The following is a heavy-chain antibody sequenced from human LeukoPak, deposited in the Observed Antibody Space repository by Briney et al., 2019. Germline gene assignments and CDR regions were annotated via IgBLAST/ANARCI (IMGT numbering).Heavy chain of an antibody. V-gene: IGHV1-69*05. D-gene: IGHD5-24*01. CDR2: IIPIFGTA. CDR3: ARGMDMATPLGYFDY. J-gene: IGHJ4*02. Sequence: SVKVSCKASGGTFSSYAISWVRQAPGQGLEWMGGIIPIFGTANYAQKFQGRVTITTDESTSTAYMELSSLRSEDTAVYYCARGMDMATPLGYFDYWGQGTLVTVSS. CDR1: GGTFSSYA.